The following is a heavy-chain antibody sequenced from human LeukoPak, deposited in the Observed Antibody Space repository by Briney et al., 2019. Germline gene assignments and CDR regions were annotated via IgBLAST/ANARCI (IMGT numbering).Heavy chain of an antibody. D-gene: IGHD3-10*01. CDR2: ISAYNGNT. J-gene: IGHJ4*02. CDR1: GYTFTSYG. V-gene: IGHV1-18*01. Sequence: ASVKVSCKASGYTFTSYGISWVRQAPGQGLEWMGWISAYNGNTNYAQKLQGRVTMTTDTSTSTAYMELRSLRSDDTAVYYCAREPLITMVRGVAYYFDYWGQGTLVTVSS. CDR3: AREPLITMVRGVAYYFDY.